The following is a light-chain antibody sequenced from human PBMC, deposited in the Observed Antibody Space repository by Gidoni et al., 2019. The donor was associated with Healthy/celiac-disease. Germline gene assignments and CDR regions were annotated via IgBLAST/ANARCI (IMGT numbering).Light chain of an antibody. J-gene: IGKJ1*01. V-gene: IGKV2-28*01. CDR1: QSLLHSNGYNY. Sequence: DIVMTKSPLSLPVTPGEPASISCRSSQSLLHSNGYNYLDWCLQKPGQSPPLLIYLGSNRASGVPDRFSGSRSGTDFTLKISRVEAEDVGVYYCMQALQTPRTFGQGTKVEIK. CDR2: LGS. CDR3: MQALQTPRT.